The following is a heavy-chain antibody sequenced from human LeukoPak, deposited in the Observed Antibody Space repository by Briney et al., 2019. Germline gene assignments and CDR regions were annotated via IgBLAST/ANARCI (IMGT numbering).Heavy chain of an antibody. V-gene: IGHV3-30*03. D-gene: IGHD3-10*01. CDR1: GFTFSSYG. J-gene: IGHJ4*02. CDR2: ISYDGSNK. CDR3: ARDWYYYGSGSIDY. Sequence: PGRSLRLSCASSGFTFSSYGMHWVRQAPGKGLEWVAVISYDGSNKYYADSVKGRFTISRDNSKNTLYLQMNSLRAEDTAVYYCARDWYYYGSGSIDYWGQGTLVTVSS.